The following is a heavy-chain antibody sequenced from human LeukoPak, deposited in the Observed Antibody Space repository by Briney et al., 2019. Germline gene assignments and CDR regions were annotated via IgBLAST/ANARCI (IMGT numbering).Heavy chain of an antibody. CDR1: GFTFSSYG. V-gene: IGHV3-33*01. D-gene: IGHD3-16*01. J-gene: IGHJ3*02. CDR3: ARDYVSSEAFDI. Sequence: PGGSLRLSCAASGFTFSSYGMHWVRQAPGKGLEWVAVIWYDGSNKYYADSVKGRFTISRDNAKNSLYLQMNSLRAEDTAVYYCARDYVSSEAFDIWGQGTMVTVSS. CDR2: IWYDGSNK.